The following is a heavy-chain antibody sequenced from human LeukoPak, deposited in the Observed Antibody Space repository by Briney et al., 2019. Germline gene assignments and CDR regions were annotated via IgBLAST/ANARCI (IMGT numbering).Heavy chain of an antibody. CDR2: FDPEDGET. CDR1: GYTLTELS. J-gene: IGHJ5*02. V-gene: IGHV1-24*01. CDR3: ARDHCSSISCYWFDP. D-gene: IGHD2-2*01. Sequence: ASVKVSCKVSGYTLTELSMHWVRQTPGKGLEWMGGFDPEDGETIYAQKFQGRVTMTEDTSTDTAYMELSSLRSEDTAVYYCARDHCSSISCYWFDPWGQGTLVTVSS.